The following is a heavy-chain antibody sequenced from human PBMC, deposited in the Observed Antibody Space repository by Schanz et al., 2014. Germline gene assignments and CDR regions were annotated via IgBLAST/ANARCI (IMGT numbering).Heavy chain of an antibody. CDR3: ARDRRFFDRDDLYYFDS. Sequence: QLQLVQSGPEVKKPGATVKVSCKASGYIFINSGISWVRQAPGQGLEWMGWISVYNHNKEYDQKFQGRVTITTDTSTSTAYMALTDLRSDDTAVYYCARDRRFFDRDDLYYFDSWGQGTLVTVSS. CDR2: ISVYNHNK. D-gene: IGHD3-3*01. J-gene: IGHJ4*02. V-gene: IGHV1-18*01. CDR1: GYIFINSG.